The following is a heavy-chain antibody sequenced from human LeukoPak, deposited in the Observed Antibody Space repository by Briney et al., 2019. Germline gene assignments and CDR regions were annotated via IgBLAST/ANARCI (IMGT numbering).Heavy chain of an antibody. J-gene: IGHJ4*02. V-gene: IGHV4-34*01. Sequence: SETLSLTCTVSGGSISSDYWSWIRQPPGKGLEWIGEINHSGSTNYNASLKSRVTISVDTSKNQFSLKLSSVTAADTAVYYCAREGSGVVVPAAPFDYWGQGTLVTVSS. D-gene: IGHD2-2*01. CDR1: GGSISSDY. CDR2: INHSGST. CDR3: AREGSGVVVPAAPFDY.